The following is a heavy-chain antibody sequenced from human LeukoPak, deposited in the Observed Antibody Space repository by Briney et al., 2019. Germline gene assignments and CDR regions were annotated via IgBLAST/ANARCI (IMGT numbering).Heavy chain of an antibody. Sequence: GGSLRLSCAASRFTFSSYWMHWARQAPGKALVWVSRINSDGSSRSYADSVKGRFTISRDNGKNTLYLQMNSLRAENTAVYYCARDISRNYYESSGGFDYWGQGTLVTVSS. V-gene: IGHV3-74*01. D-gene: IGHD3-22*01. CDR1: RFTFSSYW. CDR3: ARDISRNYYESSGGFDY. CDR2: INSDGSSR. J-gene: IGHJ4*02.